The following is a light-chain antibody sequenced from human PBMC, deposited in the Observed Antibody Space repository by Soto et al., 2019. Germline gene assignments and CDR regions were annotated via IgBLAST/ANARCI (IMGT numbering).Light chain of an antibody. V-gene: IGLV7-43*01. Sequence: QAVVTQEPSLTVSPGGTVTLTCASSSVAVTSGSYPNWFQQKPGQAPRPLIHSTRNKYSSTPARFSGSLLGGKADLTVSGVQPDDEADYYRLLYYGGSQLFGGRTKLTVL. CDR1: SVAVTSGSY. CDR3: LLYYGGSQL. J-gene: IGLJ3*02. CDR2: STR.